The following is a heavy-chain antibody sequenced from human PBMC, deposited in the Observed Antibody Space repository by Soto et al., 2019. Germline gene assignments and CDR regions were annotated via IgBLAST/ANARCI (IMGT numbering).Heavy chain of an antibody. D-gene: IGHD6-19*01. J-gene: IGHJ4*02. CDR2: IYYSGST. CDR1: GGSVSSGSYY. Sequence: QVQLQESGPGLVKPSETLSLTCTVSGGSVSSGSYYWSWIRQPPGKGLEWIGYIYYSGSTNYNPSHKSRVTISVDTSKNQFSLKLSSVTAADTAVYYCARDSSGWYGFDYWGQGTLVTVSS. CDR3: ARDSSGWYGFDY. V-gene: IGHV4-61*01.